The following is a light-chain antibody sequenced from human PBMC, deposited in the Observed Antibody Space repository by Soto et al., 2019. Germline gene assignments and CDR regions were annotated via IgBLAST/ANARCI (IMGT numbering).Light chain of an antibody. V-gene: IGKV1-5*03. CDR1: QSLSSW. Sequence: DIQMTQSPSSLSASVGDRVTITWRASQSLSSWLAWYQQKPGKAPKSLIYKASSLESGVPSRFSGSGSGTEFTLTISSLQPDDFATYYCQQYLSYPITFGQGTRLEIK. CDR3: QQYLSYPIT. CDR2: KAS. J-gene: IGKJ5*01.